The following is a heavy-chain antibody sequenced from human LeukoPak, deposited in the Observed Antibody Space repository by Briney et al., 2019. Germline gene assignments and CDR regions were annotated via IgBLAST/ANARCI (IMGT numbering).Heavy chain of an antibody. V-gene: IGHV1-8*03. CDR1: GYTFTSYD. CDR3: ASGGGYYDSSGKDNWFDP. Sequence: ASVKVSCKASGYTFTSYDINWVRQATGQGLEWMGWMNPNSGNTGYAQKFQGRVTITRNTSISTAYMELSSLRSEDTAVYYCASGGGYYDSSGKDNWFDPWGQGTLVTVSS. CDR2: MNPNSGNT. D-gene: IGHD3-22*01. J-gene: IGHJ5*02.